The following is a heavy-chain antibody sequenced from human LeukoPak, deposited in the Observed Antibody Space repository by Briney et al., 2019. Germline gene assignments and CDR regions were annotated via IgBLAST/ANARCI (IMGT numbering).Heavy chain of an antibody. J-gene: IGHJ4*02. CDR3: ARLLWFGELYEFVY. CDR1: GGSLSVYY. Sequence: SETLSLTCAVQGGSLSVYYWSWIRQSPGKGLEWIGEINHSGSTNYNPSLKSRVTISVDTSKNQFSLKLSSVTAADTAVYYCARLLWFGELYEFVYWGQGTLVTVSS. D-gene: IGHD3-10*01. V-gene: IGHV4-34*01. CDR2: INHSGST.